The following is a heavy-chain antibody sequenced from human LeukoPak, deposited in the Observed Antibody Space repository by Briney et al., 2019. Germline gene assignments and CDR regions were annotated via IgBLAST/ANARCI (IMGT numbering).Heavy chain of an antibody. CDR3: ARETGRIAARPGYFQH. V-gene: IGHV6-1*01. CDR1: GDSVSSNSAA. Sequence: SQTLSLTCTISGDSVSSNSAAWNWIRQSPSRGLEWLGRTYYRSKWYNDYAVSVKSRITINPDTSKNQFSLQLNSVTPEDTAVYYCARETGRIAARPGYFQHWGQGTLVTVSS. CDR2: TYYRSKWYN. J-gene: IGHJ1*01. D-gene: IGHD6-6*01.